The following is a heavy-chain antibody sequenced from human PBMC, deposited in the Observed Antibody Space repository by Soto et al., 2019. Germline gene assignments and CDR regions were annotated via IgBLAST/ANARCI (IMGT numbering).Heavy chain of an antibody. V-gene: IGHV1-2*02. CDR3: ARVAAAMKHYGMDV. Sequence: GASVKVSCKASGYTFTGYYMHWVRQAPGQGLEWMGWINPNSGGTNYAQKFQGRVTMTRDTSISTAYMELSRLRSDDTAVYYCARVAAAMKHYGMDVWGQGTTVTVSS. J-gene: IGHJ6*02. CDR2: INPNSGGT. D-gene: IGHD6-25*01. CDR1: GYTFTGYY.